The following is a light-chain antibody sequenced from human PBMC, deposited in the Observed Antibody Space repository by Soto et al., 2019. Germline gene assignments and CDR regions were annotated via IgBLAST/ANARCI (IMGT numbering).Light chain of an antibody. V-gene: IGKV3-11*01. J-gene: IGKJ5*01. Sequence: DIVLTQSPVTLSLSPGERATLSCRASQSIGLAIAWYQHKPGQAPRLLIFDASQRATGIPARFSGSGSGTDFTLTISSLEPEDFAVYYCQQRSNWPSTFGQGTRLEIK. CDR2: DAS. CDR1: QSIGLA. CDR3: QQRSNWPST.